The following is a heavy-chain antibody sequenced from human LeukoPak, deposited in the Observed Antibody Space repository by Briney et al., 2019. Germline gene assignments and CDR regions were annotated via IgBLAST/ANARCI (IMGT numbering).Heavy chain of an antibody. D-gene: IGHD2-21*01. CDR3: AKDCQLRGGGDCLDY. J-gene: IGHJ4*02. CDR1: GFTFTRYG. Sequence: GGSLRLSCTTSGFTFTRYGMHWVRQAPGKGLECVTFIQYDGSNKYYADSVKGRFTISRDDSKNTVYLQMSSLRTEDSGIYYCAKDCQLRGGGDCLDYWGQGALVTVSS. V-gene: IGHV3-30*02. CDR2: IQYDGSNK.